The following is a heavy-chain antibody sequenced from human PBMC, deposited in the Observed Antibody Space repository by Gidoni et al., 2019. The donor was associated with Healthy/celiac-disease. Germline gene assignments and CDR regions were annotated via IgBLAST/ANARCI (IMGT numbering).Heavy chain of an antibody. D-gene: IGHD3-10*01. CDR3: ARLTMVRAPRPY. J-gene: IGHJ4*02. V-gene: IGHV1-8*01. CDR1: GSTFTSYD. CDR2: LNPNSGNT. Sequence: QVQLVQSGAEVKKPGASVKVSCQASGSTFTSYDINWVRQATGQGLEWMGWLNPNSGNTGYAQKFQGRVTMTRNTSISTAYMELSRLRSEDTAVYYCARLTMVRAPRPYWGQGTLVTVSS.